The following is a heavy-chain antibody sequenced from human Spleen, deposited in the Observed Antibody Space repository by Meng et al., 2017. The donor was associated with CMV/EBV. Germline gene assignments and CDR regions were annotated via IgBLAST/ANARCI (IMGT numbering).Heavy chain of an antibody. D-gene: IGHD1-1*01. J-gene: IGHJ4*02. CDR3: ARDRYNWDFDY. CDR2: VSTYNGNT. CDR1: GYTFVSFG. Sequence: SCKACGYTFVSFGYSWVRQAPGQGREWMGWVSTYNGNTNYARSLQDRVTLTTDTSTSTAYMELRSLRSDDTAVYFCARDRYNWDFDYWGQGTLVTVSS. V-gene: IGHV1-18*01.